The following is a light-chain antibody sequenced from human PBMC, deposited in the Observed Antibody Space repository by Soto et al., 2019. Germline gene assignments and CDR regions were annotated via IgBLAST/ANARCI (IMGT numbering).Light chain of an antibody. CDR1: SSDVGSYNL. Sequence: QSVLTQPASVSGSPGQSITISCTGTSSDVGSYNLVSWYQQHPGKAPKLMIYEGSKRPSGVSNRFSGSKSGNTASLTISGLQAEDEADYYCCSYAGSSPVVFRGGTTLTVL. J-gene: IGLJ2*01. CDR2: EGS. V-gene: IGLV2-23*01. CDR3: CSYAGSSPVV.